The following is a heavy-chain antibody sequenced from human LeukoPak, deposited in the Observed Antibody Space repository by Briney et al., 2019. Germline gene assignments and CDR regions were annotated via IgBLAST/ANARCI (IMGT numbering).Heavy chain of an antibody. J-gene: IGHJ6*03. V-gene: IGHV3-21*01. CDR1: GFTFSHYT. Sequence: GGSLRLSCAASGFTFSHYTMNWVRQAPGKGLEWVSSITTSSGYIYYADSVKGRFTISRDNAKNSLYLQMNSLRAEDTAVYYCARLRYDFWSGQGYYYMDVWGKGTTVTVSS. CDR3: ARLRYDFWSGQGYYYMDV. CDR2: ITTSSGYI. D-gene: IGHD3-3*01.